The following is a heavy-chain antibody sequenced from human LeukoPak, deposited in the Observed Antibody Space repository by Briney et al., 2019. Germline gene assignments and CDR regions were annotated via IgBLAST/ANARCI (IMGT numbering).Heavy chain of an antibody. J-gene: IGHJ4*02. CDR3: ARGGRTSSGWYPRY. V-gene: IGHV4-59*11. D-gene: IGHD6-19*01. CDR1: GGSISSHY. Sequence: SETLSLTCTVSGGSISSHYWSWIRQPPGKGLEWIGYIYYSGSTNYNPSLKSRVTISVDTSKNQFSLKLSSVTAADTAVYYCARGGRTSSGWYPRYWGQGTLVTVSS. CDR2: IYYSGST.